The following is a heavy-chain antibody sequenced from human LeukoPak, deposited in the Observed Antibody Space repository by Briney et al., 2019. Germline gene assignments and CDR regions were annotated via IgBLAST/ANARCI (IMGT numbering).Heavy chain of an antibody. Sequence: PGGSLRLSCAASGFTFSSYYMSWVRQAPGKGLEWVSSISSSTSYMSYADSVRGRFTISRDNAKNSLYLQMNSLRAEDTAVYYCARDRGSGWHSFDYWGQGTLVTVCS. D-gene: IGHD6-19*01. CDR2: ISSSTSYM. V-gene: IGHV3-21*01. CDR1: GFTFSSYY. CDR3: ARDRGSGWHSFDY. J-gene: IGHJ4*02.